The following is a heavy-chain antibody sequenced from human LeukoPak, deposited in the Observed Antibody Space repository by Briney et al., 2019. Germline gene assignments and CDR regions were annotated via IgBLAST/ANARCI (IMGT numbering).Heavy chain of an antibody. V-gene: IGHV3-53*01. CDR3: AKAQRITMIVVVITPFDY. J-gene: IGHJ4*02. Sequence: GGSLRLSCAASGFTVSSNYMSWVRQAPGKGLEWVSVIYSGGDTYYADSVKGRFTISRDNSKNTLYLHMNSLRAEDTAVYYCAKAQRITMIVVVITPFDYWGQGTLVTVSS. D-gene: IGHD3-22*01. CDR1: GFTVSSNY. CDR2: IYSGGDT.